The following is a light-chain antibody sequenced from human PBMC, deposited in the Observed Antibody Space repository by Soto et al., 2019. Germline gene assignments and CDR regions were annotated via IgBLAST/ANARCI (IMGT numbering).Light chain of an antibody. V-gene: IGLV2-14*01. CDR1: SSDVGGYNS. J-gene: IGLJ1*01. CDR3: SSFTSSITYV. CDR2: DVT. Sequence: QSALTQPASVSGSPGQSITISCTGTSSDVGGYNSVSWYRQDPGKALKLMIYDVTNRPSGVSNRFSGSKSGNTASLTISGLQAEDEADYYCSSFTSSITYVFGTGTKVTVL.